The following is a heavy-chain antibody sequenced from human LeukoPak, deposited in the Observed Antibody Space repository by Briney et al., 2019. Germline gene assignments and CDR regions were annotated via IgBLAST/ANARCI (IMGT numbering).Heavy chain of an antibody. CDR2: INHSGST. CDR3: ARGSSWVRSWSEYGY. D-gene: IGHD6-13*01. Sequence: NPSETLSLTCAVYGGSFSGYYWSWIRQPPGKGLEWIGEINHSGSTNYNPSLKSRVTISVDTSKNQFSLKLSSVTAADTAVYYCARGSSWVRSWSEYGYWGQGTLVTVSS. CDR1: GGSFSGYY. V-gene: IGHV4-34*01. J-gene: IGHJ4*02.